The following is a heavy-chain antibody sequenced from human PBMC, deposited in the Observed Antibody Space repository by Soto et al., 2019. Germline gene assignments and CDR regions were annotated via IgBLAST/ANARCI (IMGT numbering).Heavy chain of an antibody. CDR1: GFTFSSYA. V-gene: IGHV3-64*01. Sequence: ESGGGLVQPGGSLRLSCAASGFTFSSYAMHWVRQAPGKGLEYVSAISSNGGSTYYANSVKGRFTISRDNSKNTLYLQMGSLRAEDMAVYYCARATESLLWFGELLNLIDYWGQGTLVTVSS. CDR2: ISSNGGST. J-gene: IGHJ4*02. CDR3: ARATESLLWFGELLNLIDY. D-gene: IGHD3-10*01.